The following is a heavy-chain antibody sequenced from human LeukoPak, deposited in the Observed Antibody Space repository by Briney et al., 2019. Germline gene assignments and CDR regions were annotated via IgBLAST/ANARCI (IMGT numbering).Heavy chain of an antibody. D-gene: IGHD2-2*01. CDR2: IIPIFGTA. Sequence: SVKVSCKASGGTFSSYAISWVRQAPGQGLEWMGGIIPIFGTANYAQKFQGRVTITTDESTSTAYMELSSLRSEDTAVYYCARGTGYCSSTSCTEYFQHWGQGTLVTVSS. CDR1: GGTFSSYA. J-gene: IGHJ1*01. CDR3: ARGTGYCSSTSCTEYFQH. V-gene: IGHV1-69*05.